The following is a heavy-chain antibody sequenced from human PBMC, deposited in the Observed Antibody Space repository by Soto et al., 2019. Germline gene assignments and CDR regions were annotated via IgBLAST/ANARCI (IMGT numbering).Heavy chain of an antibody. V-gene: IGHV1-69*06. D-gene: IGHD3-3*01. Sequence: ASVKVSCKSSGGTFSSFINYPINWVRQAPGQGLEWMGGIVPNVGTVNYAQKFRGKVTITADKSTGTAYMELSSLRSEDTALYNCERRDTSGFLRYFDNWGQGTKVTVSS. CDR3: ERRDTSGFLRYFDN. CDR1: GGTFSSFINYP. CDR2: IVPNVGTV. J-gene: IGHJ4*02.